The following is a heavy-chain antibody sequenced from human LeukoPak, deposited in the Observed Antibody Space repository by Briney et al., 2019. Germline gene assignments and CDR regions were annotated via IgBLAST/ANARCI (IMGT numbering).Heavy chain of an antibody. Sequence: PGGSLRLSCAVSGFTISRSAMSRVPPAPGKGLEWGSGISISGEATYYGGAVKGRFTISRDDSKNTGYLQMYSLGVEDTAGYYCTNEEVPKDYWCQGMLVTVSA. CDR3: TNEEVPKDY. CDR1: GFTISRSA. J-gene: IGHJ4*02. D-gene: IGHD2-2*01. V-gene: IGHV3-23*02. CDR2: ISISGEAT.